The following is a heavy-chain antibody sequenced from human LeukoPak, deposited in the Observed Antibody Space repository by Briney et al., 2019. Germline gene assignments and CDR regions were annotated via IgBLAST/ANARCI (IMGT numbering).Heavy chain of an antibody. Sequence: QPGGSLRLSCAASGFTFSSYGMSWVRQPPGKGLEWVSAISGSGGNTYYADSVKGRFTISRDNSKNTLYLKMNSLRAEDTAVYYCARRGYYYDSSGYYPIDYWGQGTLVTVSS. CDR1: GFTFSSYG. V-gene: IGHV3-23*01. J-gene: IGHJ4*02. CDR3: ARRGYYYDSSGYYPIDY. D-gene: IGHD3-22*01. CDR2: ISGSGGNT.